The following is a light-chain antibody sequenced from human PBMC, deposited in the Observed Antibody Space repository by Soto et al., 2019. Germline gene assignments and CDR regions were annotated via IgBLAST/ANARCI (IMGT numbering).Light chain of an antibody. J-gene: IGKJ1*01. CDR2: KVS. CDR3: QHNYSHPEP. CDR1: QSISYN. V-gene: IGKV1-39*01. Sequence: ASQSISYNLDWYQQKPGKPPRLLIYKVSSLESGVSSRFSGSGSGTDFTLTISSLQPQDFATYYCQHNYSHPEPFGQGGMV.